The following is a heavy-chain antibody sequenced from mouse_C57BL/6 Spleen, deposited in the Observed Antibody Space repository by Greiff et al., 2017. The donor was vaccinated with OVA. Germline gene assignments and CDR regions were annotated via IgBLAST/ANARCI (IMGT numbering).Heavy chain of an antibody. Sequence: EVKLMESEGGLVQPGSSMKLSCTASGFTFSDYYMAWVRQVPEKGLEWVANINYDGSSTYYLDSLKSRFIISRDNAKNILYLQMSSLKSEDTATYYCARAPSFDGPYWYFDVWGTGTTVTVSS. CDR3: ARAPSFDGPYWYFDV. D-gene: IGHD1-1*01. V-gene: IGHV5-16*01. CDR2: INYDGSST. CDR1: GFTFSDYY. J-gene: IGHJ1*03.